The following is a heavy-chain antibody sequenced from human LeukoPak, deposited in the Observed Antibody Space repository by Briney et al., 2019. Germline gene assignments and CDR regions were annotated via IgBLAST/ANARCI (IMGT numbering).Heavy chain of an antibody. CDR1: GFTFSSYL. Sequence: PGGSLRLSCAASGFTFSSYLMSWGRQAPGKGLEWVANIKQDGSEKYYVDSVKGRFTISRDNAKNSLYMQMNSLRAEDTAVYYCARDLASRITIFGAWAFDYWGQGTLVTVSS. CDR2: IKQDGSEK. CDR3: ARDLASRITIFGAWAFDY. D-gene: IGHD3-3*01. J-gene: IGHJ4*02. V-gene: IGHV3-7*01.